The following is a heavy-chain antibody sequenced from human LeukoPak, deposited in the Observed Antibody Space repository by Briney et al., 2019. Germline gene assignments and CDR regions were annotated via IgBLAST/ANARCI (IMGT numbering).Heavy chain of an antibody. J-gene: IGHJ6*02. V-gene: IGHV4-31*03. CDR2: IYYSGST. Sequence: PSETLSLTCTVSGGSISSGGYYWSWIRQHPGKGLEWIEYIYYSGSTYYNPSLKSRVTISVDTSKNPFSLKLSSVTAADTGVYYCARSPKYYYDSSGNYGMDVWGQGTTVTVSS. D-gene: IGHD3-22*01. CDR3: ARSPKYYYDSSGNYGMDV. CDR1: GGSISSGGYY.